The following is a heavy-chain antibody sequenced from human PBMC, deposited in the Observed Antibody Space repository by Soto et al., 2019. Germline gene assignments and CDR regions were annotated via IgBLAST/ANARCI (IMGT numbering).Heavy chain of an antibody. Sequence: GGSLRLSCAVSGFTFGSYWMNWVRLIPGKGLEWVAYIKPDGSATYYVDSVKGRFTISRDNARTTLYLQVNSLRVEDTALYYCVRKYPGTRPFDYWGQGTLVTVSS. CDR1: GFTFGSYW. D-gene: IGHD2-2*01. J-gene: IGHJ4*01. CDR3: VRKYPGTRPFDY. CDR2: IKPDGSAT. V-gene: IGHV3-7*03.